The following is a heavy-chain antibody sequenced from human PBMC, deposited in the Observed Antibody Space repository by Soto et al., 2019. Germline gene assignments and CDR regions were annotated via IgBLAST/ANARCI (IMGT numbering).Heavy chain of an antibody. CDR3: ARDRLTGDGREDFDV. V-gene: IGHV3-48*02. Sequence: EAQLVESGGGLVQPGGSLRLSCVASGFSFSSYSVSWVRQAPGKGLEWISYIDPTSSRIYYADSVKGRSAISRDTAENSLYRQVQSMRDEDAALYYGARDRLTGDGREDFDVWGPGTMVTVSS. D-gene: IGHD7-27*01. J-gene: IGHJ3*01. CDR1: GFSFSSYS. CDR2: IDPTSSRI.